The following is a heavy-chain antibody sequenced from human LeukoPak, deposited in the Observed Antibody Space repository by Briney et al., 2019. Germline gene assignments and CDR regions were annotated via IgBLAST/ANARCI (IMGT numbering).Heavy chain of an antibody. V-gene: IGHV3-23*01. Sequence: PGRSLRLSCAASGFTFSSYAMSWVRQAPGKGLEWVSAISGSGGSTYYADSVKGRFTISRDNSKNTLYLQMNSLRAEDTAVYYCAKDGDIVVVPAAWGFNWFDPWGQGTLVTVSS. CDR1: GFTFSSYA. D-gene: IGHD2-2*01. J-gene: IGHJ5*02. CDR3: AKDGDIVVVPAAWGFNWFDP. CDR2: ISGSGGST.